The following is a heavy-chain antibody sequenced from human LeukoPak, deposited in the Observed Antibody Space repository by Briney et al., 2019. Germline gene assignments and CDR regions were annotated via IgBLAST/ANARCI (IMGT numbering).Heavy chain of an antibody. CDR3: ASYCSSTSCYRSYYYYYGMDV. D-gene: IGHD2-2*01. Sequence: ASVKVSCKASGGTFGRYSISWVRQAPGQGLEWMGRIIPILGIANYAQKFQGRITITADKSTSTAYMELSSMRSEDTAVYYCASYCSSTSCYRSYYYYYGMDVWGQGTTVTVSS. CDR1: GGTFGRYS. J-gene: IGHJ6*02. V-gene: IGHV1-69*02. CDR2: IIPILGIA.